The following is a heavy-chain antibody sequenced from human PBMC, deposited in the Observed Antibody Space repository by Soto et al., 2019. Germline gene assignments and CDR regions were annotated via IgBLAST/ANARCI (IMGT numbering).Heavy chain of an antibody. V-gene: IGHV3-11*06. CDR2: ISPKSTYR. J-gene: IGHJ4*02. D-gene: IGHD2-21*01. CDR1: GFPFSDYY. Sequence: PGGSLRLSCPTSGFPFSDYYMSWIRQAPGKGLEWLSHISPKSTYRNYADSVKGRFTISRDNTKSSLFLQMNSLGVEDTAVYYCVRGGGGGLFEHWGQGVLVPVSS. CDR3: VRGGGGGLFEH.